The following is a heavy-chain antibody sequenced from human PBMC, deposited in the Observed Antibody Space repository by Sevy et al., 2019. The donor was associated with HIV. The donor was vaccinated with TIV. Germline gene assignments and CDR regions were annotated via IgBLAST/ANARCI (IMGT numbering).Heavy chain of an antibody. J-gene: IGHJ4*02. CDR2: IYYNGHI. V-gene: IGHV4-59*08. Sequence: SETLSLTCTVSGGSITSLYWNWIRQPPGKGLEWIANIYYNGHINYNPSLKSRVTSSLDTSKNKFFLRLSSVTAADTAMYYCAGENAWGRGYSWGQGTLVTVSS. CDR3: AGENAWGRGYS. CDR1: GGSITSLY. D-gene: IGHD1-26*01.